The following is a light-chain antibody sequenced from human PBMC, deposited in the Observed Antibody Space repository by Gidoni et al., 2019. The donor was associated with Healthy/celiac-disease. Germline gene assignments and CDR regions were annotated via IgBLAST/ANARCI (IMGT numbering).Light chain of an antibody. CDR1: QSVSSSY. J-gene: IGKJ3*01. CDR2: GAS. CDR3: QQYGSSPQT. Sequence: EIVLTQSPGTLSLSPGERATLSCRASQSVSSSYLAWYQQKPGQAPRLLIYGASSRATGIPDRFSGSGSGTDFTLTISRLEPEAFAVYYCQQYGSSPQTFGPXTKVDIK. V-gene: IGKV3-20*01.